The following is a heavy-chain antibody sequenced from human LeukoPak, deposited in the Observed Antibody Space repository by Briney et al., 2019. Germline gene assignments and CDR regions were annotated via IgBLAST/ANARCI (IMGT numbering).Heavy chain of an antibody. CDR1: AFMFNSYS. CDR3: ARDKDLRGNSGSYFDS. V-gene: IGHV3-48*01. D-gene: IGHD1-26*01. CDR2: ISSSSTTI. J-gene: IGHJ4*02. Sequence: GGSLRLSCAASAFMFNSYSMNWVRQAPGRGLEWVSHISSSSTTIYYADSVKGRFTISRDNAKNSLYLQMSSLRAEDTAMYYCARDKDLRGNSGSYFDSWGQGTLVTVSS.